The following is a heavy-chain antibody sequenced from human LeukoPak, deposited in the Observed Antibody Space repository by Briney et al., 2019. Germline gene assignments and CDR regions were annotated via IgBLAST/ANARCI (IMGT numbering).Heavy chain of an antibody. CDR2: INNSGST. CDR1: GGSFSGYY. Sequence: SETLSLTCAVYGGSFSGYYWGWIRQPPGKGLEWIGEINNSGSTNYNPSLKSRVTISVDTSKNQFSLKLSSVTAADTAVYYCATHDDYGDDPQELDAFDIWGQGTMVTVSS. V-gene: IGHV4-34*01. CDR3: ATHDDYGDDPQELDAFDI. J-gene: IGHJ3*02. D-gene: IGHD4-17*01.